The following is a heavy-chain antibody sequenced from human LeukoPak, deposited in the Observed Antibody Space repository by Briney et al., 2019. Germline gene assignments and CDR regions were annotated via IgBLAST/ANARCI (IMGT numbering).Heavy chain of an antibody. Sequence: PSETLSLTCTVSGGSIRSRSYYWGWIRQPPGKGLEWIGRIYTSGSTNYNPSLKSRVTISVDTSKNQFSLKLSSVTAADTAVYYCARGHDYNFAANWFDPWGQGTLVTVSS. J-gene: IGHJ5*02. CDR3: ARGHDYNFAANWFDP. V-gene: IGHV4-39*07. CDR1: GGSIRSRSYY. D-gene: IGHD5-24*01. CDR2: IYTSGST.